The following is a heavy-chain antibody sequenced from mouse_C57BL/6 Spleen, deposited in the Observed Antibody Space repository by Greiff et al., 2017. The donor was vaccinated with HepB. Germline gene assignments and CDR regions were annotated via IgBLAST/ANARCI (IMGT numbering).Heavy chain of an antibody. CDR1: GYTFTDYY. CDR2: IFPGSGST. Sequence: QVQLQQSGPELVKPGASVKISCKASGYTFTDYYINWVKQRPGQGLEWIGWIFPGSGSTYYNEKFKGKATLTVDKSSSTAYMLLSSLTSEDSAVYFCARSDYGSSYYYAMDYWGQGTSVTVSS. D-gene: IGHD1-1*01. V-gene: IGHV1-75*01. CDR3: ARSDYGSSYYYAMDY. J-gene: IGHJ4*01.